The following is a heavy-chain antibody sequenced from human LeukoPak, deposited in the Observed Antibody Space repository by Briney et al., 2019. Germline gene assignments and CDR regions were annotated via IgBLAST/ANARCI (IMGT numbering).Heavy chain of an antibody. CDR2: IKQDGSEK. V-gene: IGHV3-7*03. CDR3: ARLRTFDY. Sequence: GGSLRLSCAASGFTFSNYWMSWVRQAPGKGLEWVANIKQDGSEKYYVGSVKGRFTISRDNADNSLYLQMNSQRAEDTAVYYCARLRTFDYWGQGTLVTVSS. CDR1: GFTFSNYW. J-gene: IGHJ4*02. D-gene: IGHD1-14*01.